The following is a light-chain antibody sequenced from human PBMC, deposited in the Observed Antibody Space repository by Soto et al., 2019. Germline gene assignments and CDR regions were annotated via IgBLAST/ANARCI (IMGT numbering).Light chain of an antibody. CDR2: GAF. CDR3: QQYNDSPLT. Sequence: EIVMTQSPFTLSVSPGERVTLSCRASQSVSSNLAWYQQKPGQAPSLLIYGAFTRATGIPARFSGTGSGTEFTLTISSLQSEDFALYYCQQYNDSPLTFGQGTRWIS. CDR1: QSVSSN. V-gene: IGKV3-15*01. J-gene: IGKJ1*01.